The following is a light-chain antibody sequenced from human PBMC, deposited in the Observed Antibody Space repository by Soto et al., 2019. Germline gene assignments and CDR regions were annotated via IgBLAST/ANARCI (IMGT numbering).Light chain of an antibody. CDR1: SSDVGTYEY. V-gene: IGLV2-14*03. Sequence: QSVLTQPASVSGSPGQSITISCTGTSSDVGTYEYVSWYQHHPGKAPKLMIYDVSNRPSGVSDRFSGSKSGNTASLTISGLKGEEEDDYSCPSYESNGDVFFGGGTKLTAL. CDR3: PSYESNGDVF. J-gene: IGLJ2*01. CDR2: DVS.